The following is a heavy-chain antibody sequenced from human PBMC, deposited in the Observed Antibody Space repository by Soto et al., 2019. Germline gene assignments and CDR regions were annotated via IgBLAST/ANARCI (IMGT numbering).Heavy chain of an antibody. Sequence: QVQLQESGPGLVKPSQTLSLTCTVSGGSISSGGYYWSWIRQHPGKGLEWIGYIYYSGSTYYNPSLNSRVTISVDPSKNQFPLKLSSVTAADTAVYYCASSIVVVPAAGGWFEPWGQGTLVTVSS. CDR2: IYYSGST. CDR3: ASSIVVVPAAGGWFEP. V-gene: IGHV4-31*03. D-gene: IGHD2-2*01. J-gene: IGHJ5*02. CDR1: GGSISSGGYY.